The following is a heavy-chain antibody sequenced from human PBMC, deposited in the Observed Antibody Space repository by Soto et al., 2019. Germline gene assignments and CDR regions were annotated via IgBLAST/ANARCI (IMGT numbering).Heavy chain of an antibody. CDR3: ARHFYDYLDY. CDR1: GYSFTNYW. D-gene: IGHD3-16*01. Sequence: RGESLKISCKASGYSFTNYWIGWVRQMPGKGLEWMGILYPGDSDTRYSPSFQGQVTISVDKSINTAYLQWGSLKASDTATYYCARHFYDYLDYWGQGPLVTVPS. CDR2: LYPGDSDT. J-gene: IGHJ4*02. V-gene: IGHV5-51*01.